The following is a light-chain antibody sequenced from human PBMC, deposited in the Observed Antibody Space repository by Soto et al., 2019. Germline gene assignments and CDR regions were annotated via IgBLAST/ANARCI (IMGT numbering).Light chain of an antibody. CDR3: RQGTRCSPT. J-gene: IGKJ5*01. CDR1: QSLGYGDGNTH. Sequence: DVVMAQSPLSLPVTLGQPASISCRSNQSLGYGDGNTHLSWMQQRPGQSPRRLIYKVSKRDSGVLGRFSGSWICTYFTLKSRQVEAEDVGVYSCRQGTRCSPTCRQGTRL. V-gene: IGKV2-30*01. CDR2: KVS.